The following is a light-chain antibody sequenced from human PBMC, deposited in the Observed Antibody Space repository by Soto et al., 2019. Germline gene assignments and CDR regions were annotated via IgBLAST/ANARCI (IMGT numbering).Light chain of an antibody. CDR3: QQYNSYSWT. CDR1: QNINIW. CDR2: KAS. Sequence: DIPMTQSPSTLSATVGDRVTITCRASQNINIWLAWYQQKPGKAPKLLISKASILEDGVPSRFSGSGSGPEFTLTISSLQPDDFATYYCQQYNSYSWTFGQGTKVDI. J-gene: IGKJ1*01. V-gene: IGKV1-5*03.